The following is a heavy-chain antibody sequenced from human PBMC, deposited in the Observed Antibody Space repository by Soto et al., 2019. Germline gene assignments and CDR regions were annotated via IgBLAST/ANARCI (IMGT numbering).Heavy chain of an antibody. CDR1: GFTLTTYG. D-gene: IGHD6-13*01. CDR2: MSYDGTKE. CDR3: AKEFGSTWIDH. Sequence: VGSLRLSCAASGFTLTTYGMHWVRQAPGKGLEWVAAMSYDGTKEYYADSVKGRFTISRDSSRNTLFLQLNSLRAEDTAVYYCAKEFGSTWIDHWGEGTLVTVSS. V-gene: IGHV3-30*18. J-gene: IGHJ4*02.